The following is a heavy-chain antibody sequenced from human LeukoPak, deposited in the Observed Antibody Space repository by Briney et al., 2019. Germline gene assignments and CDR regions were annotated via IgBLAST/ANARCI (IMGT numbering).Heavy chain of an antibody. CDR3: ARDRRNYYDSSGYYSDY. CDR2: IYTSGST. CDR1: GGSISSYY. D-gene: IGHD3-22*01. V-gene: IGHV4-4*07. J-gene: IGHJ4*02. Sequence: SETLSLTCTVSGGSISSYYWSWIRQPAGKGLEWIGRIYTSGSTNYNPSLKSRVTMSVDTSKNQFPLKLTSVTAADTAVYYCARDRRNYYDSSGYYSDYWGQGTLVTVSS.